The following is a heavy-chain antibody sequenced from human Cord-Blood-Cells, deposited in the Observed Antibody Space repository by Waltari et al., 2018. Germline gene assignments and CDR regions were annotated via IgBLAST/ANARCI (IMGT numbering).Heavy chain of an antibody. CDR1: GGTFSSSA. CDR2: IIPIFGTA. Sequence: QVQLVQSGAEVKKPGSSVKVSCKASGGTFSSSAISWVRQAPGQGLEWMGVIIPIFGTANYAQKFQGRVTITADEATSTAYMELSSLRSEDTAVYYCARYCSGGSCYYYYYGMDVWGQGTTVTVSS. D-gene: IGHD2-15*01. V-gene: IGHV1-69*01. J-gene: IGHJ6*02. CDR3: ARYCSGGSCYYYYYGMDV.